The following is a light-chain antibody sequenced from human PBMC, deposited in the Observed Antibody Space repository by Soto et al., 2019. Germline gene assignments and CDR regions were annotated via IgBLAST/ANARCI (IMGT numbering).Light chain of an antibody. Sequence: QSVLPQPPSVSGTPGQRVSIFCSGSSSNIGRNSVDWYHQLPGTAPKLLIYRNNQRPSGVPDRFSGSKSGTSASLAISGLQSEDEADYYCAAWDDSLNAVVFGGGTQLTVL. V-gene: IGLV1-44*01. J-gene: IGLJ2*01. CDR1: SSNIGRNS. CDR3: AAWDDSLNAVV. CDR2: RNN.